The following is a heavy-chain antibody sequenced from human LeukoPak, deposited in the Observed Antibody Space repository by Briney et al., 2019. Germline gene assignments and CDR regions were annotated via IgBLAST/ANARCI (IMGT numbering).Heavy chain of an antibody. CDR2: ISSSSNTI. V-gene: IGHV3-48*01. CDR3: ATESGTYSGTCFDY. CDR1: GFTFSSYN. Sequence: GGSLRLSCAASGFTFSSYNMNWVRQAPGKGLEWVSYISSSSNTIYYADSVKGRFTISRDNAKNSLYLQMNSLRAEDTAAYYCATESGTYSGTCFDYWGQGTLVTVSS. J-gene: IGHJ4*02. D-gene: IGHD1-26*01.